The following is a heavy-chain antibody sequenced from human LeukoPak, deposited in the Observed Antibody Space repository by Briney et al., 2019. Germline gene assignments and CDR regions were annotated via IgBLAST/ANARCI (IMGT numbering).Heavy chain of an antibody. D-gene: IGHD1-14*01. V-gene: IGHV4-31*03. CDR3: ARRKLYYFDY. CDR2: IYYSGST. Sequence: SQILSLTCTVSGGSISSGGYYWRWIRQHPGKGLEWIGYIYYSGSTYYNPSLKSRVTISVDTSKNQFSLKLSSVTAADTAVYYCARRKLYYFDYWGQGTLVTVSS. CDR1: GGSISSGGYY. J-gene: IGHJ4*02.